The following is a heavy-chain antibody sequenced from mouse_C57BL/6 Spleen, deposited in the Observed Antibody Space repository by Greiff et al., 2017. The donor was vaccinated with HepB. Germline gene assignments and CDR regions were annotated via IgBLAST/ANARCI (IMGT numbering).Heavy chain of an antibody. J-gene: IGHJ4*01. CDR3: ARWGSKYAMDY. D-gene: IGHD1-3*01. Sequence: VKLMESGPELVKPGASVKISCKASGYAFSSSWMNWVKQRPGKGLEWIGRIYPGDGDTNYNGKFKGKATLTADKSSSTAYMQLSSLTSEDSAVYFCARWGSKYAMDYWGQGTSVTVSS. V-gene: IGHV1-82*01. CDR1: GYAFSSSW. CDR2: IYPGDGDT.